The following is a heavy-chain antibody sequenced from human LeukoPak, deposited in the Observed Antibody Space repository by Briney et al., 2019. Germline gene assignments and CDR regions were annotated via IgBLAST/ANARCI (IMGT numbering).Heavy chain of an antibody. CDR1: RFSFSTYP. V-gene: IGHV3-23*01. CDR3: ARDIQYSSSDPFDY. D-gene: IGHD6-13*01. CDR2: ISASGDVT. Sequence: GGSLRLSCAASRFSFSTYPMGWVRQAPGKGLEWVSGISASGDVTFHADPVKGRFTISRDNAKNSLYLQMNSLRAEDTAVYYCARDIQYSSSDPFDYWGQGTLVTVSS. J-gene: IGHJ4*02.